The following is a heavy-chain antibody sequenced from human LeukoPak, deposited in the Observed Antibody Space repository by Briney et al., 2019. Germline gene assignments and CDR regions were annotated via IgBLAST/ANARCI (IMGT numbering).Heavy chain of an antibody. D-gene: IGHD4-11*01. V-gene: IGHV3-20*04. Sequence: GGSLRLSCAASGFTFDDYGLSWVRQVPGKGLEWVSGLNWNGASTGYADSVKGRFTISRDNAKNTLYLQMNSLRAEDTAVYYCARDSLLWDSNYGDYWGQGTLVTVSS. J-gene: IGHJ4*02. CDR2: LNWNGAST. CDR1: GFTFDDYG. CDR3: ARDSLLWDSNYGDY.